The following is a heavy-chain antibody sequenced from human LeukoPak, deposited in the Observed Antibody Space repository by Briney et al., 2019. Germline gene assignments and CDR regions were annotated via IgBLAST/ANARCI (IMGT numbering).Heavy chain of an antibody. CDR1: GFTFSNAW. Sequence: GGSLRLSCAASGFTFSNAWMSWVRQAPEKGLEWVGRIKSKTDGGTTDYAAPVKGRFTISRDDSKNTLYLQMNSLKTEDTAVYYCTTDLYVLLWFGGGIDVWGKGTTVTVSS. V-gene: IGHV3-15*01. CDR3: TTDLYVLLWFGGGIDV. CDR2: IKSKTDGGTT. J-gene: IGHJ6*04. D-gene: IGHD3-10*01.